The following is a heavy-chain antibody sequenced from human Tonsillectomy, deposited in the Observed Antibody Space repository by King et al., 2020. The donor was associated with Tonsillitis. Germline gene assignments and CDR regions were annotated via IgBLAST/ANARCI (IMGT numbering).Heavy chain of an antibody. CDR3: ARGLAFDI. J-gene: IGHJ3*02. D-gene: IGHD6-19*01. V-gene: IGHV3-48*01. CDR2: ISSSRSTI. Sequence: VQLVESGGGLVQPGGSLRLSCAASGFTFSSYSMNWVRQAPGKGLEWVSYISSSRSTIYYADSVKGRFTISRDNAKNSLYLQMNSLRAEDTAVYYCARGLAFDIWGQGTMVTVSS. CDR1: GFTFSSYS.